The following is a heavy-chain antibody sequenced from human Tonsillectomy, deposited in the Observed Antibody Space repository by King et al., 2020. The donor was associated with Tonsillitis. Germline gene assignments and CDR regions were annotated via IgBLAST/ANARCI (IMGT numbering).Heavy chain of an antibody. V-gene: IGHV3-11*01. CDR1: GFTFSDYY. J-gene: IGHJ4*02. CDR2: ISNSGITI. CDR3: ARVSFYFDY. D-gene: IGHD3-16*01. Sequence: QVQLVESGGGLVKPGGSLRLSCAASGFTFSDYYMSWIRQAPGKGLEWISYISNSGITIYFADSVKGRFTISSDNAKHSLYLQMTSRRAEDTAVYYCARVSFYFDYWGQGTLVTVSS.